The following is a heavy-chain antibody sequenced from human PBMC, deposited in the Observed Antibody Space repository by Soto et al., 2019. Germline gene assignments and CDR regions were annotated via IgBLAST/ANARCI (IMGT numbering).Heavy chain of an antibody. D-gene: IGHD1-1*01. Sequence: TSETLSLTCTVSGGSISSGDYYWSWIRQPPGKGLEWIGYIYYSGSTYYNPSLKSRVTISVDTSKNQFSPKLSSVTAADTAVYYCASTIGKNDYWGQGTLVTVSS. J-gene: IGHJ4*02. V-gene: IGHV4-30-4*01. CDR1: GGSISSGDYY. CDR2: IYYSGST. CDR3: ASTIGKNDY.